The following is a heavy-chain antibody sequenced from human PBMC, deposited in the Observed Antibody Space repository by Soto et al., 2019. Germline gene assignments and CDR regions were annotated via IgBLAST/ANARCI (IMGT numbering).Heavy chain of an antibody. CDR1: VCCINSRCYS. D-gene: IGHD3-22*01. CDR3: ATVPIYYDSSRYSNYGNFDI. CDR2: IYHRCST. V-gene: IGHV4-30-2*01. J-gene: IGHJ3*02. Sequence: PSETRWRTCSFCVCCINSRCYSVSLIRQPPGDCLDWIGYIYHRCSTYYNPSLKSRVTISLDRSNNHFSLKLSSVTAADTAVYYCATVPIYYDSSRYSNYGNFDICGKGQMVNVSS.